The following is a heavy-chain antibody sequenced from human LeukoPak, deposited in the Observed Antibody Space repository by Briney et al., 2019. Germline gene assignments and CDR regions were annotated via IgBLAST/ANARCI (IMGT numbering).Heavy chain of an antibody. CDR3: ARGYYYDSSGYHL. CDR1: GYTFTNYG. CDR2: ISIYNGNT. D-gene: IGHD3-22*01. V-gene: IGHV1-18*01. J-gene: IGHJ5*02. Sequence: GASVKVSCKASGYTFTNYGISWVRQAPGQGLEWMGWISIYNGNTDYAQRLQGRVTMTTDTSTSTAYMELRSLRSDDTAVYYCARGYYYDSSGYHLWGQGTLVTVSS.